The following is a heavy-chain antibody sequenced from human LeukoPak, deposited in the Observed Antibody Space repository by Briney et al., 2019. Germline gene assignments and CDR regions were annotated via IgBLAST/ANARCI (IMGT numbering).Heavy chain of an antibody. CDR2: IHCSGST. D-gene: IGHD2-2*01. J-gene: IGHJ5*02. CDR1: GGSISSYY. Sequence: SETLSLTCTVSGGSISSYYWSGIRQPPGKGLEWIGYIHCSGSTYYNPSLKSRVAISVDTSKNQFSLRLSSVTAADTAVYYCARLQYCSGTSCYWFDPWGQGTLVTASS. CDR3: ARLQYCSGTSCYWFDP. V-gene: IGHV4-59*12.